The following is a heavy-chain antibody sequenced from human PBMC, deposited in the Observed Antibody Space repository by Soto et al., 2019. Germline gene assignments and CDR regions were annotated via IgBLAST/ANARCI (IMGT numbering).Heavy chain of an antibody. D-gene: IGHD3-10*01. CDR2: IIPIFGTA. J-gene: IGHJ6*02. CDR3: ARGMVRGVIYYYYYGMDV. CDR1: GGTFSSYA. Sequence: SVKVSCKASGGTFSSYAISWVRQAPGQGLEWMGGIIPIFGTANYAQKFQGRVTITADESTSTAYMELSSPRSEDTAVYYCARGMVRGVIYYYYYGMDVWGQGTTVTVSS. V-gene: IGHV1-69*13.